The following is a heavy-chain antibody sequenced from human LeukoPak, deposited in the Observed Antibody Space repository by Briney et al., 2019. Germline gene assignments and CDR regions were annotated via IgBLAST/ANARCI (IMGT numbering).Heavy chain of an antibody. CDR3: ARTIATAVYYFDY. CDR1: GGSLSSRNYY. D-gene: IGHD6-13*01. CDR2: IFYSGTT. J-gene: IGHJ4*02. Sequence: PSETLSLTCTVSGGSLSSRNYYWGWLRQPPGKGLEWIGSIFYSGTTYYNPSLKSRVTISVDTSKNQFSLKLSSVTAADTAVYYCARTIATAVYYFDYWGQGTLVTASS. V-gene: IGHV4-39*07.